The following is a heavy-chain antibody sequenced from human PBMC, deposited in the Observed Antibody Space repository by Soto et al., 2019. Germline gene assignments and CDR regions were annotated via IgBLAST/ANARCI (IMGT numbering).Heavy chain of an antibody. CDR2: ISGSGGST. V-gene: IGHV3-23*01. Sequence: GGSLRLSCAASGFTFSSYAMSWVRQAPGKGLEWVSAISGSGGSTYYADSVKGRFTISRDNSKNTLYLQMNSLRAEDTAVYYCAKDRSSSWHHPWRFDPWGQGTLVTVSS. D-gene: IGHD6-13*01. CDR1: GFTFSSYA. CDR3: AKDRSSSWHHPWRFDP. J-gene: IGHJ5*02.